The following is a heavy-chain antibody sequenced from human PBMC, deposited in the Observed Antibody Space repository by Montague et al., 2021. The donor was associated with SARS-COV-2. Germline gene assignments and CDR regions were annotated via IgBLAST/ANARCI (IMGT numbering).Heavy chain of an antibody. Sequence: TLSLTCTVSGGSISSGGYYWSWIRQHPGKGLEWIGYIYYSGSTYYNPSLKSRVTILVDTSKNQFSLKMSSVTAADTAVYYCARSPEPMIILIITSLNWYFDLWGRGTLVTVSS. CDR3: ARSPEPMIILIITSLNWYFDL. D-gene: IGHD3-22*01. CDR1: GGSISSGGYY. V-gene: IGHV4-31*03. J-gene: IGHJ2*01. CDR2: IYYSGST.